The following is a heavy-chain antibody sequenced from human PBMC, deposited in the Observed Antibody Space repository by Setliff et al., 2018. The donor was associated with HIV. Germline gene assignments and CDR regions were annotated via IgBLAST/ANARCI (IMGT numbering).Heavy chain of an antibody. V-gene: IGHV4-59*08. D-gene: IGHD3-3*01. Sequence: SETLSLTCTVSGGSISNYYWSWIRQPPGKGLEWIGYFYYTGSTNYNPSLKSRVTISVDTSKNQFSLKLSSVTAADTAVYYCAGSWSGYPLSFGYWGQGTLVTVSS. CDR1: GGSISNYY. CDR3: AGSWSGYPLSFGY. CDR2: FYYTGST. J-gene: IGHJ4*02.